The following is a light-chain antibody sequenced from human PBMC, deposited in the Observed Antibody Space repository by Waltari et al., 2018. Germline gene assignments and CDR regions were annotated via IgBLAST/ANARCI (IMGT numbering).Light chain of an antibody. CDR3: CSYAGTWV. CDR2: VVT. CDR1: GSDVGDYNY. J-gene: IGLJ3*02. Sequence: QSALTQPRSVSGSPGQSVTISCTGSGSDVGDYNYVSWYQQHPGKAPKVVIYVVTKRPSGCPDGFAGSRSGNSASLTISGLQAEDEADYYCCSYAGTWVFGGGTKLTVL. V-gene: IGLV2-11*01.